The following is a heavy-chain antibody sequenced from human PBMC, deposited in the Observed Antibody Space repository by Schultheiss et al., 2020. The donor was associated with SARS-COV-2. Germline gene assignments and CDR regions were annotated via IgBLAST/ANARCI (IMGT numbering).Heavy chain of an antibody. CDR3: AGDYGPFDY. J-gene: IGHJ4*02. V-gene: IGHV3-23*03. Sequence: GESLKISCAASGFTFSSYAMSWVRQAPGKGLEWVSVIYSGGSTYYADSVKGRFTISRDNSKNTLYLQMNSLRAEDTAVYYCAGDYGPFDYWGQGTLVTVSS. CDR2: IYSGGST. D-gene: IGHD4/OR15-4a*01. CDR1: GFTFSSYA.